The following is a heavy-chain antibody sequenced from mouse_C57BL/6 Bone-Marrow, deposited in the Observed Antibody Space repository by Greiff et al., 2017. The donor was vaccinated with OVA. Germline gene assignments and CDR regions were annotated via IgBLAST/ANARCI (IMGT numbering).Heavy chain of an antibody. Sequence: EVQLQQSGPELVKPGASVKIPCNASGYTFTDYNMDWVKQSHGKSLEWIGDINPNNGGTIYNQKLKGKATLTVDKSSSTAYMELRNLTSEDTEVYYCERPDSSGYWFAYWGQGTLVTVSA. D-gene: IGHD3-2*02. CDR1: GYTFTDYN. CDR3: ERPDSSGYWFAY. V-gene: IGHV1-18*01. J-gene: IGHJ3*01. CDR2: INPNNGGT.